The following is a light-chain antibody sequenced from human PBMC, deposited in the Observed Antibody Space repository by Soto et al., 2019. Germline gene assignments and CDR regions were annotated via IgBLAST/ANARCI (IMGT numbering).Light chain of an antibody. CDR2: GAS. CDR1: QSVSSSF. CDR3: QQYGSTPIT. J-gene: IGKJ5*01. V-gene: IGKV3-20*01. Sequence: EIVLTQSPGTLSLSPGERATLSCRASQSVSSSFLAWYQQKPGQAPRLLIYGASSRATVIPDRFSGSGSGTDFTLTISRLEPEDFAVYYCQQYGSTPITFGQGTRLEIK.